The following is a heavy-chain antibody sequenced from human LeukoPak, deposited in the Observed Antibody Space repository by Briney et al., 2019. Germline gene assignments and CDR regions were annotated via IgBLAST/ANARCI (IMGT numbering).Heavy chain of an antibody. CDR3: ATEGSIEMPTLR. D-gene: IGHD5-24*01. CDR2: INPSGGST. CDR1: GYTFTSYY. Sequence: APGKVSCKASGYTFTSYYMHWVRQAPGQGLEWMGIINPSGGSTSYAQKFQGRVTMTRDTSTSTVYMEVRSLRSEDTAVYYCATEGSIEMPTLRWGQGTLVTVFS. V-gene: IGHV1-46*01. J-gene: IGHJ4*02.